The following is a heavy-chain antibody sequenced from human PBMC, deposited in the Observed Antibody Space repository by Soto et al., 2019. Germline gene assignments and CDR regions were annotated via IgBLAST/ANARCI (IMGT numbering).Heavy chain of an antibody. CDR3: ARDRYPHKLGAFDI. Sequence: ASVKVSCKASGGTFSSYAISWVRQAPGQGLEWMGGIIPIFGTANYAQKFQGRVTITADESTSTAYMELSSLRSEDTAVYYCARDRYPHKLGAFDIWGQGTMVTVSS. CDR1: GGTFSSYA. V-gene: IGHV1-69*13. CDR2: IIPIFGTA. D-gene: IGHD7-27*01. J-gene: IGHJ3*02.